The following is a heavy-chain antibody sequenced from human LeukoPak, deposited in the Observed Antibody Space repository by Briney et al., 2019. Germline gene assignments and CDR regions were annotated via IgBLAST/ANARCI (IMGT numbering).Heavy chain of an antibody. CDR2: INPNTGGT. J-gene: IGHJ4*02. Sequence: EASVKVSCKTSGYTFTGYYLHWVRQAPGLGLEWMGWINPNTGGTKYAQKFQGRVTLTRDTSISTAFTEVTRVTSDDTAVYYCARDNRGEYYFDYWGQGTLVTVSS. V-gene: IGHV1-2*02. CDR3: ARDNRGEYYFDY. CDR1: GYTFTGYY. D-gene: IGHD3-10*01.